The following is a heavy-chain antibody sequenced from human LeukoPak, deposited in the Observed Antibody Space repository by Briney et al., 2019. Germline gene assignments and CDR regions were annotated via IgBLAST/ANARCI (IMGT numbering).Heavy chain of an antibody. J-gene: IGHJ4*02. CDR3: ARDLGYCTNGVCYTLIFDY. D-gene: IGHD2-8*01. V-gene: IGHV1-18*01. CDR1: GYTFTSYG. CDR2: ISAYNGNA. Sequence: ASVNVSCTASGYTFTSYGISWVRQAPGQGLEWMGWISAYNGNANYAQKLQGRVTMTTDTSTSTAYMELRSLRSDDTAVYYCARDLGYCTNGVCYTLIFDYWGQGTLVTVSS.